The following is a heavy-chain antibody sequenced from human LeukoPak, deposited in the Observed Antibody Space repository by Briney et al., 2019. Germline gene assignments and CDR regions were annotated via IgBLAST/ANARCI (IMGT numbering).Heavy chain of an antibody. D-gene: IGHD2-2*01. CDR1: GGSFSGYY. CDR3: ATGPPPRPRYCSSTSCSPDIHVGRPLDY. Sequence: SETLSLTCTVSGGSFSGYYWSWIRQPPGKGLEWIGEINHSGSTNYNPSLKSRVTISVDTSKNQFSLKLSSVTAADTPVYYCATGPPPRPRYCSSTSCSPDIHVGRPLDYWGQGTLVTVSS. V-gene: IGHV4-34*01. J-gene: IGHJ4*02. CDR2: INHSGST.